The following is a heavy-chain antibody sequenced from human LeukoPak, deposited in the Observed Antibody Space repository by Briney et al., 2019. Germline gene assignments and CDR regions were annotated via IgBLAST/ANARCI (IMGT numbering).Heavy chain of an antibody. D-gene: IGHD3-16*01. CDR1: GGSFSGYY. V-gene: IGHV4-34*01. CDR2: INHSGST. J-gene: IGHJ4*02. Sequence: SETLSFTCAVYGGSFSGYYWSWIRQPPGKGLEWIGEINHSGSTNYNPSLKSRVTISVDTSKNQFSLKLSSVTAADTAVYYCARGRMGPDYWGQGTLVTVSS. CDR3: ARGRMGPDY.